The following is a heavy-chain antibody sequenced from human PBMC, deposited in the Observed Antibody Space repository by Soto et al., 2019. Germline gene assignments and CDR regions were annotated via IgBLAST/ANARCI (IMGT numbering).Heavy chain of an antibody. Sequence: SETLSLTCTVSGGSISSYYWSWIRQPPGKGLEWIGYIYYSGSTNYNPSLKSRVTISVDTSKNQFSLKLSSVTAADTAVYYCARGYYDFWSGHNPFDYWGQGTLVTVS. CDR2: IYYSGST. CDR1: GGSISSYY. V-gene: IGHV4-59*01. D-gene: IGHD3-3*01. CDR3: ARGYYDFWSGHNPFDY. J-gene: IGHJ4*02.